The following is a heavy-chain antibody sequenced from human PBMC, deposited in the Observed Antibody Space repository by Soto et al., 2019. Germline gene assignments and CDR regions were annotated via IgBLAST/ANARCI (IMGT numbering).Heavy chain of an antibody. CDR1: GFTFSYYW. J-gene: IGHJ3*01. CDR3: ARRDRAAFDL. Sequence: EVQLLESGGGLVQPGESLRLSCAASGFTFSYYWMHWVRQAPGMGLVWVSRIHSDGSCTTYADSVKGRVTISRDNARNTLYLQMYSLRAEDTAVYYCARRDRAAFDLWGQGTVITVS. V-gene: IGHV3-74*01. CDR2: IHSDGSCT.